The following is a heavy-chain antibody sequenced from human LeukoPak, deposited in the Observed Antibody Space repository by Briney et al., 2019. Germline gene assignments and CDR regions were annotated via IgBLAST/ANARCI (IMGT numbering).Heavy chain of an antibody. CDR1: VYTLTPYY. J-gene: IGHJ4*02. CDR2: INPNTGDT. Sequence: GASVKVSCKASVYTLTPYYMQWVRQAPGQGLEWMGWINPNTGDTHYALKFQGRVTMTRDTSISTTYMDLSRLTSDDTAVYYCARDLTGTSDYWGQGTLLTVSS. CDR3: ARDLTGTSDY. D-gene: IGHD1-20*01. V-gene: IGHV1-2*02.